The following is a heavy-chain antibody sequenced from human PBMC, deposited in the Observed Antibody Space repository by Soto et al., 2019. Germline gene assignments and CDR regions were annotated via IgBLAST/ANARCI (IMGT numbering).Heavy chain of an antibody. V-gene: IGHV5-51*01. CDR2: IYPGDSDT. CDR1: GYSFTSYW. Sequence: GESLKISCKGSGYSFTSYWIGWVRQMPGKGLEWMGIIYPGDSDTRYSPSFQGQVTISADKSISTAYLQWSSLKASDTAMYYCARPFTPYYYDSSGYYDAFDIWGQGTMVTVSS. CDR3: ARPFTPYYYDSSGYYDAFDI. J-gene: IGHJ3*02. D-gene: IGHD3-22*01.